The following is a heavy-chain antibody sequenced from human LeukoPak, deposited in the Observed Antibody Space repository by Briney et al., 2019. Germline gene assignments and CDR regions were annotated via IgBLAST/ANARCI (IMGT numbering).Heavy chain of an antibody. D-gene: IGHD6-19*01. V-gene: IGHV3-53*01. CDR2: IYSGGST. CDR1: GFTVSSNY. J-gene: IGHJ6*02. CDR3: ARISSGWYTYYYYGMDV. Sequence: GGSLRLSCAASGFTVSSNYMSWVCQAPGKGLEWVSVIYSGGSTYYADSVKGRFTISRDNSKNTLYLQMNSLRAEDTAVYYCARISSGWYTYYYYGMDVWGQGTTVTVSS.